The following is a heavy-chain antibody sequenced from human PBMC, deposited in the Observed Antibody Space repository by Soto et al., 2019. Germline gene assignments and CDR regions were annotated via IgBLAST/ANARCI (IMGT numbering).Heavy chain of an antibody. Sequence: QVQLVQSGAEVKKPGASVKVSCKASGYTFTSYDINWVRQATGQGLEWMGWMNPNSANTGYAQKFQGRVTMTRTTSTGNAYMGLSSPGSEDTAVYYCASEGVRGMAVWGQGTTVTVSS. J-gene: IGHJ6*02. CDR1: GYTFTSYD. CDR2: MNPNSANT. V-gene: IGHV1-8*01. CDR3: ASEGVRGMAV. D-gene: IGHD3-16*01.